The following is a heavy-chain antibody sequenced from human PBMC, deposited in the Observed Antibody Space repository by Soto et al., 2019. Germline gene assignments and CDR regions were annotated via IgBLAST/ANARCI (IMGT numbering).Heavy chain of an antibody. D-gene: IGHD2-2*01. J-gene: IGHJ6*02. CDR2: IGESGTPT. Sequence: PVGFLRVSCAASGFTFSSHAIKWVRQAPGKGLEWVSLIGESGTPTYYADSVKGRFTISRDNSGNTLFLEMYSLRAEDTAVYYCARYIPGVRYYGMDVWGQGTTVTVS. V-gene: IGHV3-23*01. CDR3: ARYIPGVRYYGMDV. CDR1: GFTFSSHA.